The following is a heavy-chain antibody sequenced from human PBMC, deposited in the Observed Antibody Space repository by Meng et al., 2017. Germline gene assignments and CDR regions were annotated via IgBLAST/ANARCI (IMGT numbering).Heavy chain of an antibody. Sequence: QVQRVQCGAGMKTPGYSVKVSWKASGSTFTSYYMHWVRQAPGQGLEWMGIINPSGGSTSYAQKFQGRVTMTRDTSTSTVYMELSSLRSEDTAVYYCARGGNVRDGCNYWGQGTLVTVSS. V-gene: IGHV1-46*01. J-gene: IGHJ4*02. D-gene: IGHD5-24*01. CDR3: ARGGNVRDGCNY. CDR1: GSTFTSYY. CDR2: INPSGGST.